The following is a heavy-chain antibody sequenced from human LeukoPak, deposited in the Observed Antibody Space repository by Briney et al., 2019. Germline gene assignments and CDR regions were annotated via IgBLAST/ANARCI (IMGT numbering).Heavy chain of an antibody. CDR1: GFTFSSYW. CDR2: IKQDGSEK. CDR3: ARDYYDSSGYYYKPNDAFDI. J-gene: IGHJ3*02. Sequence: GGSLRLSCAASGFTFSSYWMSWVRQAPGKGLEWVANIKQDGSEKYYVDSVKGRFTISRDNAKNSLYLQMNSLRAEDTAVYYCARDYYDSSGYYYKPNDAFDIWGQGTMVTVSS. V-gene: IGHV3-7*01. D-gene: IGHD3-22*01.